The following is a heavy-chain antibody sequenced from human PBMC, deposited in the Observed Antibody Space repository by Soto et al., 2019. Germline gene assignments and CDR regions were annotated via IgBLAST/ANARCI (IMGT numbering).Heavy chain of an antibody. CDR1: GFTFSSYS. CDR2: ISSSSSTI. D-gene: IGHD1-26*01. V-gene: IGHV3-48*02. J-gene: IGHJ4*02. CDR3: ARVVGATDY. Sequence: EVQLVESGGGLVQPGGSLRLSCAASGFTFSSYSMNWVRQAPGKGLEWVSYISSSSSTIYYADSVKGRFTISRDNAKNSLYPQMNSLRDEDTAVYYCARVVGATDYWGQGTLVTVSS.